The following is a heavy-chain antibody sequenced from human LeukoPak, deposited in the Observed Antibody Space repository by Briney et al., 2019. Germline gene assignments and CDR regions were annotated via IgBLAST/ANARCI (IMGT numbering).Heavy chain of an antibody. CDR3: ARDVRPNYYYGMDV. J-gene: IGHJ6*02. CDR1: GGTFSIYA. V-gene: IGHV1-69*01. Sequence: GSSVKVSCKASGGTFSIYAISWVRQAPGQGLEWMGGNIPLGTADYAQKFQGRVTITADESTSTVYMDLSSLTSEDTAVYYCARDVRPNYYYGMDVWGQGTTVTVSS. CDR2: NIPLGTA.